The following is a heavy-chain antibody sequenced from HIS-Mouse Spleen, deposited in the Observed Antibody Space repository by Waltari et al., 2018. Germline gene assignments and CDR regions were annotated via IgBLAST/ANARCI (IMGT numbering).Heavy chain of an antibody. D-gene: IGHD6-19*01. Sequence: QVQLVESGGGVVQPGRSLRLPCAASGFTFSSYAMHWVRQAPGKGLEWVAVISYGGSNKYYADSVKGRFTISRDNSKNTLYLQMNSLRAEDTAVYYCARVNGIAVAGTDAFDIWGQGTMVTVSS. J-gene: IGHJ3*02. CDR3: ARVNGIAVAGTDAFDI. CDR1: GFTFSSYA. CDR2: ISYGGSNK. V-gene: IGHV3-30-3*01.